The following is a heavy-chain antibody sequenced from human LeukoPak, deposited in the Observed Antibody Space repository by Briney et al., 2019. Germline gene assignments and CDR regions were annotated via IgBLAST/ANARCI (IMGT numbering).Heavy chain of an antibody. CDR2: ISGSGSST. V-gene: IGHV3-23*01. CDR1: GLTLSSQA. Sequence: GGSLRLSCAASGLTLSSQAMSWVRQAPGKGLEWVSAISGSGSSTYYADSVKGRFTIFRDNSKNTLYLQMSSLRAEDTAVYYCAKGDGFSNYYFDYWGQGTLVTVSS. J-gene: IGHJ4*02. CDR3: AKGDGFSNYYFDY. D-gene: IGHD5-24*01.